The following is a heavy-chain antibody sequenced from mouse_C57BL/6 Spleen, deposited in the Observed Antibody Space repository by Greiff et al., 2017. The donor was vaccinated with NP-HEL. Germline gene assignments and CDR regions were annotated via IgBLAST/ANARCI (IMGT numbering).Heavy chain of an antibody. CDR1: GYTFTSYG. CDR3: ARPDSSGYAMDY. D-gene: IGHD3-2*02. V-gene: IGHV1-81*01. J-gene: IGHJ4*01. Sequence: QVQLKESGAELARPGASVKLSCKASGYTFTSYGISWVKQRTGQGLEWIGEIYPRSGNTYYNEKFKGKATLTADKSSSTAYMELRSLTSEDSAVYFCARPDSSGYAMDYWGQGTSVTVSS. CDR2: IYPRSGNT.